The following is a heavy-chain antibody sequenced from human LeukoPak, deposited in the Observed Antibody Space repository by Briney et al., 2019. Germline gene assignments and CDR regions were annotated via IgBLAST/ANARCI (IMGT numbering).Heavy chain of an antibody. V-gene: IGHV3-23*01. Sequence: GGSLRLSCAASGFTFSSYAMSWVRQAPGKGLEWVSAISGSGGSTYYADSVKGRFTISRDNSKNTLYLQMDSLRVEDTAVYYCATPPGGGFDPWGQGNLVTVSS. J-gene: IGHJ5*02. CDR1: GFTFSSYA. CDR3: ATPPGGGFDP. CDR2: ISGSGGST. D-gene: IGHD3-10*01.